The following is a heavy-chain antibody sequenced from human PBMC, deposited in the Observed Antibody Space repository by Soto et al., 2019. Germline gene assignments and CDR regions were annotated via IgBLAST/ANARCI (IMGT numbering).Heavy chain of an antibody. J-gene: IGHJ4*02. D-gene: IGHD5-18*01. V-gene: IGHV4-59*01. CDR1: GDSISSYS. CDR2: IHYNGNT. Sequence: PSETLSLTCTVPGDSISSYSWSWIRQPPGKGLEWIGNIHYNGNTKYSPSLKSRVTMSVDTSKNQFSLKLISVTTADTAVYFCARPEGYSYGYGYWGQGTLVTVSS. CDR3: ARPEGYSYGYGY.